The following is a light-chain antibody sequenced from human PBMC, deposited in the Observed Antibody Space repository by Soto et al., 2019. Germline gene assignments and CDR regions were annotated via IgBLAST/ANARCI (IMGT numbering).Light chain of an antibody. CDR1: SSDVGYYNY. CDR3: CSYAGSPRYV. Sequence: QSALTQPRSVSGSPGQSVTISCTGTSSDVGYYNYVSWYQQYPGKAPKVIIYDVNERPSGVPDRFSGSKSGNTASLTISGLQAEDEADYYCCSYAGSPRYVFGTGTKLTVL. CDR2: DVN. V-gene: IGLV2-11*01. J-gene: IGLJ1*01.